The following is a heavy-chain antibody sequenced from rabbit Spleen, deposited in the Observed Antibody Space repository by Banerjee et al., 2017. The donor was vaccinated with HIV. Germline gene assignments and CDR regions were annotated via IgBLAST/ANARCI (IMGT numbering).Heavy chain of an antibody. CDR2: IDPIFDTT. CDR3: ARDTGTSFSTYGMDL. V-gene: IGHV1S45*01. D-gene: IGHD8-1*01. J-gene: IGHJ6*01. Sequence: QQQLVESGGGLVQPGGSLTLTCKASGFDFSRYGVSWVRQAPGKGLEWIGYIDPIFDTTYYASWAKGRFTISKTSSTTVTLQMASLTAADTATYFCARDTGTSFSTYGMDLWAQAPWSPS. CDR1: GFDFSRYG.